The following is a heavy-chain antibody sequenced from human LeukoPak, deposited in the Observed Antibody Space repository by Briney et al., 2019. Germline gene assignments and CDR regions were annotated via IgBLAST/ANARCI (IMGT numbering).Heavy chain of an antibody. V-gene: IGHV4-59*08. Sequence: PSETLSLTCTVSGGSISSYYWSWIRQPPGKGLEWIGYIYYSGSNNYNPSLKSRVTISVDTSKNQFSLKLSSVTAADTAVYYCATLLSSSGSFDYWGQGTLVTVSS. CDR3: ATLLSSSGSFDY. CDR1: GGSISSYY. J-gene: IGHJ4*02. D-gene: IGHD6-13*01. CDR2: IYYSGSN.